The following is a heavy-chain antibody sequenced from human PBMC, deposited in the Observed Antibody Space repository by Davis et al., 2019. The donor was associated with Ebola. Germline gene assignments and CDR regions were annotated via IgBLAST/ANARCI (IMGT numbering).Heavy chain of an antibody. Sequence: ASVKVSCKASGYIFTSYDINWVRQATGQGLEWMGWMNPNSGNTGYAQKFQGRVTMTRNTSISTAYMELSSLRSEDTAVYYCARDRYSDGSGYFFEQSHWGQGTLVTVSS. CDR2: MNPNSGNT. CDR1: GYIFTSYD. V-gene: IGHV1-8*01. J-gene: IGHJ4*02. CDR3: ARDRYSDGSGYFFEQSH. D-gene: IGHD3-22*01.